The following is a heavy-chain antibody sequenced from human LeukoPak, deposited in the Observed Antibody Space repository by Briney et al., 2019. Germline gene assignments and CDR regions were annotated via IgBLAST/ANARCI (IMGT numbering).Heavy chain of an antibody. J-gene: IGHJ5*02. V-gene: IGHV3-23*01. CDR1: GVIMSSYA. Sequence: GGSLRLSCAASGVIMSSYAMSWVRQAPGKGLEWVSAINGRGDNTYYADFVKGRFTISRDNSKSTVYLQMNSLRTEDTAVYYCAKDRVSPGFNWFDPWGQGTLVSVSS. CDR2: INGRGDNT. D-gene: IGHD2/OR15-2a*01. CDR3: AKDRVSPGFNWFDP.